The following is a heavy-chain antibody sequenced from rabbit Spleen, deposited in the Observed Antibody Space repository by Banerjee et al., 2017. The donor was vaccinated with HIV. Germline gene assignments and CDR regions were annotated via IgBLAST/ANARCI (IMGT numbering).Heavy chain of an antibody. J-gene: IGHJ4*01. D-gene: IGHD2-1*01. CDR1: GFDFSDYG. Sequence: QGQLVESGGGLVQPGGSLKLSCKASGFDFSDYGVSWVRQTPGKGLEWIGYIEPIFGRTYYASWVDGRFTISSHNAQNTLYLQLNSLTAADTATYFCATYVDYDGDFNLWGPGTLVTVS. V-gene: IGHV1S47*01. CDR2: IEPIFGRT. CDR3: ATYVDYDGDFNL.